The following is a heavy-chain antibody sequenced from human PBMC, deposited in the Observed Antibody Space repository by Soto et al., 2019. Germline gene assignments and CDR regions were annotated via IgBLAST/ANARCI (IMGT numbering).Heavy chain of an antibody. CDR3: AKAYTVTNWFDP. D-gene: IGHD4-17*01. CDR2: ISWNSGSI. CDR1: GFTFDDYA. J-gene: IGHJ5*02. Sequence: EVQLVESGGGLVQPGRSLSLSCAASGFTFDDYAMHWVRQAPGKGLEWVSGISWNSGSIGYADSVKGRFTISRDNAKNSLYLQMNSLRAEDTALYYCAKAYTVTNWFDPWGQGTLVTVSS. V-gene: IGHV3-9*01.